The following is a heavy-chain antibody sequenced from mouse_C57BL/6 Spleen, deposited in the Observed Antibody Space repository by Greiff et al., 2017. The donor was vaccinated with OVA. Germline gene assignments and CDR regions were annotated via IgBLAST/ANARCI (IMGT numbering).Heavy chain of an antibody. CDR1: GYTFTSYW. J-gene: IGHJ4*01. D-gene: IGHD2-1*01. CDR2: IYPSDSET. Sequence: QVQLQQPGAELVRPGSSVKLSCKASGYTFTSYWMDWVKQRPGQGLEWIGNIYPSDSETHYNQKFKDKATLTVDKSSSTAYMQLSSLTSEDSAVDYCAREGDYGNHYYAMDYWGQGTSVTVSS. CDR3: AREGDYGNHYYAMDY. V-gene: IGHV1-61*01.